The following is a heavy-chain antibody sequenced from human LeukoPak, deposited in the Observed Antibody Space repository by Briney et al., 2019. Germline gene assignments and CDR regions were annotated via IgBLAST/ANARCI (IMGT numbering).Heavy chain of an antibody. Sequence: GGSLRLSCAASGFTFDDYGMSWVRQAPGKGLEWVSGINWNGGSTGYADSVKGRFTISRDNAKNSLYLQMNSLRAEDTALYHCARDSSPFVDYGFHYYGMDVWGQGTTVTVSS. CDR3: ARDSSPFVDYGFHYYGMDV. CDR1: GFTFDDYG. D-gene: IGHD4-17*01. CDR2: INWNGGST. J-gene: IGHJ6*02. V-gene: IGHV3-20*01.